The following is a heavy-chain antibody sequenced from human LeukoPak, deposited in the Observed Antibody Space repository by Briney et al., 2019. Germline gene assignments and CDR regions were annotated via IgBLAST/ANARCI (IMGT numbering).Heavy chain of an antibody. CDR2: ISSSSSYI. CDR1: GFTFSNYK. V-gene: IGHV3-21*04. Sequence: GGSLRLSCSASGFTFSNYKMNWVRQAPGKGLEWVSSISSSSSYIYYADSVKGRFTISRDNAKSSLSLQINSLRVEDTAVYYCARTADGEFDVWGQGTLVTVSS. CDR3: ARTADGEFDV. D-gene: IGHD4-17*01. J-gene: IGHJ4*02.